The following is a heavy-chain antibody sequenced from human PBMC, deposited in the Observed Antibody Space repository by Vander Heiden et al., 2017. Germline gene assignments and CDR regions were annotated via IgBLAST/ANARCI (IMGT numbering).Heavy chain of an antibody. Sequence: EVQLVESGGGLVQPGGSLRLSCAASGFTFSSYWVSWVRQAPGKGLEWVANIKQDGSEKYYVDSVKGRFTISRDNAKNSLYLQMNSLRAEDTAVYYCARVRGYCSSTSCLLGMDVWGQGTTVTVSS. D-gene: IGHD2-2*01. J-gene: IGHJ6*02. CDR3: ARVRGYCSSTSCLLGMDV. CDR2: IKQDGSEK. V-gene: IGHV3-7*01. CDR1: GFTFSSYW.